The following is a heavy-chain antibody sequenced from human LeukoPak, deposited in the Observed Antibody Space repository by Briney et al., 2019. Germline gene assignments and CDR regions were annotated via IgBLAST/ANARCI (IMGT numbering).Heavy chain of an antibody. V-gene: IGHV1-8*01. D-gene: IGHD3-3*01. Sequence: ASMKVSCKASGYTFTSYDINWVRQATGQGLEWMGWMNPNSGNTGYAQKFQGRVTMTRNTSISTAYMELSSLRSEDTAVYYCASWSGYYYDYGMDVWGQGTTVTVSS. CDR3: ASWSGYYYDYGMDV. J-gene: IGHJ6*02. CDR2: MNPNSGNT. CDR1: GYTFTSYD.